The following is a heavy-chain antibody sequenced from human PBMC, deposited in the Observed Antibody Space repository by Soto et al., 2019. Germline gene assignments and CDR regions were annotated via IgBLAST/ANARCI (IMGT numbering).Heavy chain of an antibody. D-gene: IGHD2-2*01. CDR1: GYTFTGYY. J-gene: IGHJ6*02. CDR3: ARDAYRVPAAYYYYGMDV. Sequence: GASVKVSCKDSGYTFTGYYMHWVRQAPGQGLEWMGWINPNSGGTNYAQKFQGWVTMTRDTSISTAYMELSRLRSDDTAVYYCARDAYRVPAAYYYYGMDVWGQGTTVTVSS. V-gene: IGHV1-2*04. CDR2: INPNSGGT.